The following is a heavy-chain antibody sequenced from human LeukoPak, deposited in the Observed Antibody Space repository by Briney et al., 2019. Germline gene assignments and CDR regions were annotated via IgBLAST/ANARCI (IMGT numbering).Heavy chain of an antibody. CDR1: GFTVSSNY. J-gene: IGHJ4*02. CDR3: AREKGSSSWLDY. Sequence: GGSLRLSCAASGFTVSSNYMSWVRQAPGKGLEWVSVIYGGGSTYYADSVKGRFTISRDNSKNTLYLQMNSLRAEDTAVYYCAREKGSSSWLDYWGQGTLVTVSS. D-gene: IGHD6-13*01. CDR2: IYGGGST. V-gene: IGHV3-66*01.